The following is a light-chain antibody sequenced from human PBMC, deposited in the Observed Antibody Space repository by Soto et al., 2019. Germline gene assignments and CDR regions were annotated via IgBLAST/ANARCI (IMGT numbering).Light chain of an antibody. CDR1: SSDVGGYNY. Sequence: QSALTQPRSVSGSPGQSVTISCTGTSSDVGGYNYVSWYRQHPGKAPKLMIYDVSKRPSGVPDRFSGSKSGNTASLTISGLQAEDEAEYYCCSYAGSYSYVFGTGTKLTVL. V-gene: IGLV2-11*01. J-gene: IGLJ1*01. CDR3: CSYAGSYSYV. CDR2: DVS.